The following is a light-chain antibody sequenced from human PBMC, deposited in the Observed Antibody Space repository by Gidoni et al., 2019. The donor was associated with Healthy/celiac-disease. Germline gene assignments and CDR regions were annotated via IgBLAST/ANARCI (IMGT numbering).Light chain of an antibody. CDR1: QGISSY. Sequence: AIRMTQSPSSFSASTGDRVTITCRASQGISSYLAWYQQKPGKGPKLLIYAASTLQSGVPSRFSGSGSGTDFTLTISCLQSEDFATYYCQQYYSYPPTFGGGTKVEIK. CDR2: AAS. J-gene: IGKJ4*01. CDR3: QQYYSYPPT. V-gene: IGKV1-8*01.